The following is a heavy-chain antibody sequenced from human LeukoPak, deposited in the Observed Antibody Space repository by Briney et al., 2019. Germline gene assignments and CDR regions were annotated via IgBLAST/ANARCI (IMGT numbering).Heavy chain of an antibody. J-gene: IGHJ6*02. Sequence: GGSLRLSCAASGFTFTSYAMSWVRQAPGKGLEWVSASTGSGGTTYYADTVMGRFTISRDNSKNTLYLQMNSLRAEDTAVYYCAKLQSDGLRTYYGMDVWGQGTTVTVSS. CDR3: AKLQSDGLRTYYGMDV. D-gene: IGHD4-17*01. CDR2: STGSGGTT. V-gene: IGHV3-23*01. CDR1: GFTFTSYA.